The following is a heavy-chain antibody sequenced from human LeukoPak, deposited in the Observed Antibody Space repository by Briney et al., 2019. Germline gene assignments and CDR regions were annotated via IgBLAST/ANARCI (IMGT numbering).Heavy chain of an antibody. D-gene: IGHD3-16*02. CDR2: IKSKTDGETR. J-gene: IGHJ4*02. CDR3: TTGDYVWGSYHYMDY. CDR1: GFTFSNGW. Sequence: GGTLGLSCAASGFTFSNGWMSWVRQAPGKGLEWVGRIKSKTDGETRDYAAPVKGRLTISRDDSKNTLYLQMNSLKTEDTAVYYCTTGDYVWGSYHYMDYWGQGTLVTVSS. V-gene: IGHV3-15*01.